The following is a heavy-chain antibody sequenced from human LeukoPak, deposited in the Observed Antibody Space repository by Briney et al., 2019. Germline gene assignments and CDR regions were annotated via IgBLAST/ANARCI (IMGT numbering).Heavy chain of an antibody. Sequence: SGTLSLTSAVSGGSFRGDYCSSIRQPPGTGLKGIGEINHSVSTNYNPSLKSRVTISVDTSKNQFSLKLSSVTAADTAVYYCARVPARAYYDTSGYPQAALDYWGQGTLVTVSS. CDR2: INHSVST. D-gene: IGHD3-22*01. J-gene: IGHJ4*02. CDR1: GGSFRGDY. CDR3: ARVPARAYYDTSGYPQAALDY. V-gene: IGHV4-34*01.